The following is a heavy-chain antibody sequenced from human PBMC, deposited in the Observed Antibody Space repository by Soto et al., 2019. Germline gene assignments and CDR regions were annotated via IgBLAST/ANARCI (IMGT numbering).Heavy chain of an antibody. Sequence: SVKVSCKASGGTFSSYAISWVRQAPGQGLEWMGGIIPIFGTANYAQKFQGRVTITADESTSTAYMELSSLRSEDTAVYYCARDKRRSNYGKYYGMDFWGQGTTVTV. CDR2: IIPIFGTA. J-gene: IGHJ6*02. V-gene: IGHV1-69*13. D-gene: IGHD4-4*01. CDR3: ARDKRRSNYGKYYGMDF. CDR1: GGTFSSYA.